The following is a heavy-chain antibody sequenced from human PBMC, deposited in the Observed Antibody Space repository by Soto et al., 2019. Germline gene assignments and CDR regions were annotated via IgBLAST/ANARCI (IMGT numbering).Heavy chain of an antibody. CDR2: ISNSGGNT. D-gene: IGHD2-2*01. J-gene: IGHJ3*02. Sequence: GGSLRLSCTAAGVNFRIYGMSWVRQAPGKGLEWVSAISNSGGNTYYADSVQGRFTISRDNSKNTLYLQMNSLRAEDTALYYCAKKNIVVDPALGAFDIWGQGTKVTVSS. V-gene: IGHV3-23*01. CDR1: GVNFRIYG. CDR3: AKKNIVVDPALGAFDI.